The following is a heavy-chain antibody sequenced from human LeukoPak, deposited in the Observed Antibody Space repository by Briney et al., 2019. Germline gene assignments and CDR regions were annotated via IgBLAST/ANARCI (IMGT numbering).Heavy chain of an antibody. V-gene: IGHV1-46*01. CDR3: ARDLISSSGWDFDY. J-gene: IGHJ4*02. D-gene: IGHD6-19*01. Sequence: GASVKVSCKASGYTFTGYYIHWVRQTPGQRLEWLGIINPAGGTTSYAPRFQDRFTMTSDTSTNTVYMELSSLRSEDTAVYYCARDLISSSGWDFDYWGQGTLVSVSS. CDR1: GYTFTGYY. CDR2: INPAGGTT.